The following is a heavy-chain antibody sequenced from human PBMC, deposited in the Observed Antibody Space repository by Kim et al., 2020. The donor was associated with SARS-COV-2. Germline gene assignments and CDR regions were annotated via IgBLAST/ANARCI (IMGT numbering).Heavy chain of an antibody. CDR1: GFTFSSYW. D-gene: IGHD3-22*01. Sequence: GGSLRLSCAASGFTFSSYWVHWVRQAPGKGLVWVSRINSDGSSTSYADSVKGRFTISRDNARNTLYLQMNSLRAEDTAVYYCARSAQTDYYDSSGYYYPMDYWGQGTLVTVSS. CDR3: ARSAQTDYYDSSGYYYPMDY. J-gene: IGHJ4*02. V-gene: IGHV3-74*01. CDR2: INSDGSST.